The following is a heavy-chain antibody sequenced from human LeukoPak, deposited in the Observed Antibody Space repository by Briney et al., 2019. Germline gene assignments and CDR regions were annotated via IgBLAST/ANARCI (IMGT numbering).Heavy chain of an antibody. CDR2: IIPIFGTA. CDR3: ASSQGVLWFGERGPYFDY. D-gene: IGHD3-10*01. Sequence: GASVKVSCKASGGTFSSYSISWVRQAPGQGLEWMGVIIPIFGTANYAQKFQGRVTITADESTSTAYMELSSLRSEDTAVYYCASSQGVLWFGERGPYFDYWGQGTLVTVSS. CDR1: GGTFSSYS. V-gene: IGHV1-69*13. J-gene: IGHJ4*02.